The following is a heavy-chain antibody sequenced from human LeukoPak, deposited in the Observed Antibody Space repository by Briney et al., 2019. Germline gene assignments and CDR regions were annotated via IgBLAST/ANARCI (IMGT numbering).Heavy chain of an antibody. D-gene: IGHD2-15*01. CDR2: ISSSSSYI. CDR1: GFTFSSYS. V-gene: IGHV3-21*01. Sequence: GGSLRLSCAASGFTFSSYSMNWVRQAPGKGLEWVSSISSSSSYIYYADSVKGRFTISRDNAKNSLYLQMNSLRAEDTAVYYCARDSRDWDIVAVVAATSSPDYWGQGTLVTVSS. CDR3: ARDSRDWDIVAVVAATSSPDY. J-gene: IGHJ4*02.